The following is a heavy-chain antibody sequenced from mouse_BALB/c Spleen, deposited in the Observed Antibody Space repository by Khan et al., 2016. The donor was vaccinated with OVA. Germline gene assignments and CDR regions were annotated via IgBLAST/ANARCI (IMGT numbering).Heavy chain of an antibody. V-gene: IGHV1-54*01. CDR3: ARRDYAMDY. CDR2: INPGSGGT. J-gene: IGHJ4*01. Sequence: QVQLKQSGAELVRPGTSVKLSCKASGYAFTNYFIEWVKQRPGQGLEWIGVINPGSGGTNYNEKFKGKATLTADKSSNTAYMQLSSLTSDDSAVHFWARRDYAMDYWGQGTSVTVSS. CDR1: GYAFTNYF.